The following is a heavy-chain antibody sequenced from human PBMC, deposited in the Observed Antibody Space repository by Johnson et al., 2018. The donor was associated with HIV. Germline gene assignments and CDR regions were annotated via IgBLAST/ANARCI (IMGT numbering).Heavy chain of an antibody. J-gene: IGHJ3*02. CDR3: AKESETYGGNIGFEHPFDI. CDR1: GFTFSSYA. D-gene: IGHD4-23*01. V-gene: IGHV3-30*04. CDR2: ISYDGSNK. Sequence: QMLLVESGGGVVQPGGSLRLSCAASGFTFSSYAMHWVRQAPGKGLEWVAVISYDGSNKYYADSVKGRFTISRDNSKNTLYLKMNSLRAGDTAVYYCAKESETYGGNIGFEHPFDIWGQGTMVTVSS.